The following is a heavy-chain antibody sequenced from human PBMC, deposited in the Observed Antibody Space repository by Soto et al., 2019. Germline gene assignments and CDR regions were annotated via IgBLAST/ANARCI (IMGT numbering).Heavy chain of an antibody. CDR3: AREYYGSGSYYTRGGMDV. CDR1: GGSFSGYY. V-gene: IGHV4-34*01. J-gene: IGHJ6*02. D-gene: IGHD3-10*01. CDR2: INHSGST. Sequence: SETLSLTCAVYGGSFSGYYWSWIRQPPGKGLEWIGEINHSGSTNYNPSLKSRVTISVDTSKNQFSLKLSSVTAADTAVYYCAREYYGSGSYYTRGGMDVWGQGTTVTVSS.